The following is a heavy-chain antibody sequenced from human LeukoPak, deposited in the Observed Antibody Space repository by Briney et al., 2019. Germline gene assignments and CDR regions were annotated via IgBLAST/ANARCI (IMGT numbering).Heavy chain of an antibody. CDR2: INSDGSST. Sequence: GGSLRLSCAASGFTFSSYAMSWVRQAPGKGLVWVSRINSDGSSTSYADSVKGRFTISRDNAKNTLYLQMNSLRAEDTAVYYCARDLGAGGFDYWGQGTLVTVSS. V-gene: IGHV3-74*01. CDR3: ARDLGAGGFDY. D-gene: IGHD3-10*01. J-gene: IGHJ4*02. CDR1: GFTFSSYA.